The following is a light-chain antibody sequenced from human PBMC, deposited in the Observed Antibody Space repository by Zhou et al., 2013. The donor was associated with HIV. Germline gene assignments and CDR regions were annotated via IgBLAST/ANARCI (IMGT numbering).Light chain of an antibody. CDR1: QSVSNS. CDR2: GAS. J-gene: IGKJ2*01. CDR3: QQYNNWPPMYT. Sequence: EIVMTQSPATLSVSPGERATLSCRASQSVSNSLAWYQQKPGQAPRLLIYGASTRATGIPARFSGSGSETEFTLTISSLQSEDFAVYYCQQYNNWPPMYTFGQGTKLEIK. V-gene: IGKV3-15*01.